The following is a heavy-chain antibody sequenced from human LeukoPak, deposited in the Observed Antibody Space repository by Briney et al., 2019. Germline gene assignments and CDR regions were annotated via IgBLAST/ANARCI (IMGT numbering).Heavy chain of an antibody. V-gene: IGHV1-46*01. D-gene: IGHD4-23*01. J-gene: IGHJ5*02. CDR3: ARDNSIHERGWWFDP. Sequence: ASVKVSCTASGYSFTSHYKHWVRQAPGQGLEWMGLINPRGTSTIYAEKFQGRIIMTRDMSTTTDYMELSSLKSDDTAVYYCARDNSIHERGWWFDPWGQGTLVTVSS. CDR1: GYSFTSHY. CDR2: INPRGTST.